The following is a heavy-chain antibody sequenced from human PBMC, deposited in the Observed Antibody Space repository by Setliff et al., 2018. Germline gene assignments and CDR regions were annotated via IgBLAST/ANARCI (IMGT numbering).Heavy chain of an antibody. J-gene: IGHJ4*02. CDR3: VRAVVIRGSKPLDS. CDR2: TKNKANAGYM. D-gene: IGHD3-10*01. V-gene: IGHV3-72*01. Sequence: LSLTCTVSGDSIDTDIWWSWVRQSPGKGLEWVGRTKNKANAGYMEYAASVKDRFIISRDDSKNSLYLQMYSLKSDDTAVYYCVRAVVIRGSKPLDSWGQGTLVTVSS. CDR1: GDSIDTDIW.